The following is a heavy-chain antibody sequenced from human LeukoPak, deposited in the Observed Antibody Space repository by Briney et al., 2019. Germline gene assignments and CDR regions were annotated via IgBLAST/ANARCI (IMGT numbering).Heavy chain of an antibody. CDR1: GGSLTSNDYY. D-gene: IGHD6-19*01. CDR3: ARSPQWLLRYFDS. CDR2: ISYSGAI. V-gene: IGHV4-39*07. Sequence: SETLSLTCTVSGGSLTSNDYYWGFIRQPPGKGLEWIGSISYSGAIYHNPSLKSRVTSSVDTSKNQFSLRLTSVTAADTAVYYCARSPQWLLRYFDSWGQGALVTVSS. J-gene: IGHJ4*02.